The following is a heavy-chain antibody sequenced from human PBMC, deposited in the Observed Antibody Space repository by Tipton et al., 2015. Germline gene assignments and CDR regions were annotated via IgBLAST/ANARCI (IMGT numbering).Heavy chain of an antibody. D-gene: IGHD4-17*01. CDR2: ISYSGST. CDR1: GGSVNSANYY. J-gene: IGHJ5*02. Sequence: TLSLTCTVSGGSVNSANYYWSWIRQPPGKGLEWIGYISYSGSTHYNPSLKSRVTMSRDTSKNQFSLKRTSVTAADTAVYYCARSRYTVTPDPWGQGTLVTVSS. V-gene: IGHV4-61*01. CDR3: ARSRYTVTPDP.